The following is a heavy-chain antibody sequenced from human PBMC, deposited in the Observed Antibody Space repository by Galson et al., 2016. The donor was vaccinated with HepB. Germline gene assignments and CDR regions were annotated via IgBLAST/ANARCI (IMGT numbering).Heavy chain of an antibody. V-gene: IGHV6-1*01. D-gene: IGHD6-13*01. CDR1: GDSVSNDHSA. J-gene: IGHJ3*01. CDR2: TYYRSEWYH. CDR3: ASAKAAGTAFYL. Sequence: CAISGDSVSNDHSAWHWIRQSASRGLEWLGRTYYRSEWYHDYAESVQGRIAIIPDTSTYQLSLQLNTVTPEDTALYYCASAKAAGTAFYLWGQGTMVTVSS.